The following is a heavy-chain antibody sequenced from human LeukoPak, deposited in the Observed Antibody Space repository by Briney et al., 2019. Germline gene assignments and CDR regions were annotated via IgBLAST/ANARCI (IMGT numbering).Heavy chain of an antibody. D-gene: IGHD6-13*01. J-gene: IGHJ4*02. CDR2: IRYDGSNK. CDR1: GFTFSSYG. Sequence: GGSLRLSCAASGFTFSSYGMHWVRQAPGKGLEWVAFIRYDGSNKYYADSVKGRFTISRDNSKNTLYLQMNSLRAEDTAVYYCAKDRGSWTKFFDYWGQGTLVTVSS. CDR3: AKDRGSWTKFFDY. V-gene: IGHV3-30*02.